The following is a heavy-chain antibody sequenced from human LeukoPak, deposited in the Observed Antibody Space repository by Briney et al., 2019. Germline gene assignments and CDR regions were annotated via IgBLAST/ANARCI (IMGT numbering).Heavy chain of an antibody. CDR2: TYYRSKWYN. V-gene: IGHV6-1*01. J-gene: IGHJ4*02. CDR3: ARDLYCSGASCSFDY. D-gene: IGHD2-15*01. Sequence: SQTLSLTCAISGDSVSSNNVAWNWIRQSPSRGLEWLGRTYYRSKWYNGYAPSVQSRITISPDTPRNQFSLQLDSVTPEDTGVYYCARDLYCSGASCSFDYWGQGTLVTVSS. CDR1: GDSVSSNNVA.